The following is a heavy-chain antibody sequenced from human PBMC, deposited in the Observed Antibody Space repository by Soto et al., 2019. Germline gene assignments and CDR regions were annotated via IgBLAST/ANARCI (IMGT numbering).Heavy chain of an antibody. J-gene: IGHJ4*02. D-gene: IGHD6-19*01. Sequence: EVFLVESGGALVQPGRSLRLSCTASGFKFEDYAMHWVRQAPGKGLEWVLGISWSSNIIEYADSVRGRFTIARDTGKKPLYQTLNSLGPEDKGFYYCGKGTNSSGRYWDHCGQGTLVTLS. CDR1: GFKFEDYA. CDR2: ISWSSNII. CDR3: GKGTNSSGRYWDH. V-gene: IGHV3-9*01.